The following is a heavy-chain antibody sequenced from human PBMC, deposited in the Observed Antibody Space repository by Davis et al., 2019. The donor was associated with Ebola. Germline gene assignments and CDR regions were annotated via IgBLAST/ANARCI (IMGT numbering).Heavy chain of an antibody. Sequence: HTGGSLRLSCAASGFTFSSYWMHWVRQAPGKGLVWVSRINSDGSSTSYADSVKGRFTISRDNAKNTLYLRMNSLRAEDTAVYYCARSLYGDYGFNYYYYYGMDVWGQGTTVTVSS. J-gene: IGHJ6*02. D-gene: IGHD4-17*01. CDR3: ARSLYGDYGFNYYYYYGMDV. CDR1: GFTFSSYW. CDR2: INSDGSST. V-gene: IGHV3-74*01.